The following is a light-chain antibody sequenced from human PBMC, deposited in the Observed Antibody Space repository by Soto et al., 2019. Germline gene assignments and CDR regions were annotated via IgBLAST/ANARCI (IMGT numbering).Light chain of an antibody. CDR2: GAS. CDR1: QSVSSSY. J-gene: IGKJ5*01. CDR3: QQYGSSIT. Sequence: ELVLTQSPGTLSLSPGERATLSCRASQSVSSSYLALYQQKPGQAPRLLIYGASSRATGIPDRFSGSGSGTDFTLTISRLEPEDFAVYYCQQYGSSITFGQGTRLEIK. V-gene: IGKV3-20*01.